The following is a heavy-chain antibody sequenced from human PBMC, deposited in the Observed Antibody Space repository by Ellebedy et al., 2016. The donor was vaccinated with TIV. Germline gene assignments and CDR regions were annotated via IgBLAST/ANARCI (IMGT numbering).Heavy chain of an antibody. V-gene: IGHV4-39*01. Sequence: SETLSLTCTVSGGSISRSSSYWGWIRQPPGKGLEWIGSIYYSGSTDYNPSLKSRVTISAGTSKNQFSLRLSSVTAADTAVYYCARWFGELLYVRWFDPWGQGTLVTVSS. CDR1: GGSISRSSSY. CDR2: IYYSGST. D-gene: IGHD3-10*01. J-gene: IGHJ5*02. CDR3: ARWFGELLYVRWFDP.